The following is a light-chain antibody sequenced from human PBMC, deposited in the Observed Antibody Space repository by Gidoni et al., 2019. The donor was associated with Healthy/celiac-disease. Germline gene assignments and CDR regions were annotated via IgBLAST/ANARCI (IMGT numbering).Light chain of an antibody. CDR3: QQYYSTPAYT. Sequence: DIVMTQSPDSLAVSLGERATSNCKSSQSVLYSPNNKNYLAWYQQKPGQPPKLLIYWASTRESGVPDRFSGSGSGTDFTLTISSLQAEDVAVYYCQQYYSTPAYTFXXXTKLEIK. CDR1: QSVLYSPNNKNY. V-gene: IGKV4-1*01. CDR2: WAS. J-gene: IGKJ2*01.